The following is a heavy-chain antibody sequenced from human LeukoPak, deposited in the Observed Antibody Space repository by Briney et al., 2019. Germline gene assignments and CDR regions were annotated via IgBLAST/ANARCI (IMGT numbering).Heavy chain of an antibody. D-gene: IGHD5-18*01. CDR3: IRDGGYRFALYWFFDL. J-gene: IGHJ2*01. V-gene: IGHV3-15*07. CDR1: SFTFSNAW. Sequence: PGGSLRLSCAASSFTFSNAWMNWVRQAPGKGLEWVGRIKSKTDGATAEYAAPVKGRFTISRDDSKNTLYQQMNSLKTEDTAMYYCIRDGGYRFALYWFFDLWGRGTLVTVSS. CDR2: IKSKTDGATA.